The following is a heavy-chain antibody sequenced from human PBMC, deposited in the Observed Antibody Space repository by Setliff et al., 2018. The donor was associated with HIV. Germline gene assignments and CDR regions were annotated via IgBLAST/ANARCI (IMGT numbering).Heavy chain of an antibody. CDR2: IYHTGST. J-gene: IGHJ3*02. Sequence: SETLSLTCAVSDYSISSGFYWGWIRQPPGKGLEWIGRIYHTGSTYYNPSLKSRVTMSVDTSKNRFSLKRSSVTAADTAIFYCARHAGSGARDDAFDIWGQGPLVTVSS. CDR1: DYSISSGFY. CDR3: ARHAGSGARDDAFDI. D-gene: IGHD6-19*01. V-gene: IGHV4-38-2*01.